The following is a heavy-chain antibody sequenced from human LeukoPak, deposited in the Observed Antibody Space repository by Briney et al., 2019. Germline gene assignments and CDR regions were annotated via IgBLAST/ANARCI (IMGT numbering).Heavy chain of an antibody. D-gene: IGHD3-10*01. Sequence: PGRSLRLSCAASGFTFSSYGMHWVRQAPGKGLEWVAVIWYDGSIKYYADSVKGRFTISRDNPKNTLYLQMNSLRAEDTAVYYCAKGTMVRGVIPIDYWGQGTLVTVSS. CDR1: GFTFSSYG. CDR3: AKGTMVRGVIPIDY. J-gene: IGHJ4*02. CDR2: IWYDGSIK. V-gene: IGHV3-33*06.